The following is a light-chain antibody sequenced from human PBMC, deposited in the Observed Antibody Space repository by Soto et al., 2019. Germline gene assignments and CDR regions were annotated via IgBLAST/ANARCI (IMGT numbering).Light chain of an antibody. Sequence: DIQMTQSPSSLSASVGDRVTISCQASRHINKYLNWYQKKPGTAPRLLIYDASRLETAVPSRFSASGSGTDFTFTINSLQPEDFATYYCQQYESLPFTFGPGTKVDFK. V-gene: IGKV1-33*01. CDR2: DAS. J-gene: IGKJ3*01. CDR1: RHINKY. CDR3: QQYESLPFT.